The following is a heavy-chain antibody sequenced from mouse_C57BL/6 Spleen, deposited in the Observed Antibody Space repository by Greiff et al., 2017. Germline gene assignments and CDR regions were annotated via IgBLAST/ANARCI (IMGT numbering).Heavy chain of an antibody. D-gene: IGHD2-2*01. CDR3: AREGGFMVTTDGIFDY. V-gene: IGHV5-4*01. J-gene: IGHJ2*01. Sequence: EVKLVESGGGLVKPGGSLKLSCAASGFTFSSYAMSWVRQTPEKRLEWVATISDGGSYTYYPDNVKGRFTISRDNAKNNLYLQMSHLKSEDTAMYDCAREGGFMVTTDGIFDYWGQGTTLTVSS. CDR1: GFTFSSYA. CDR2: ISDGGSYT.